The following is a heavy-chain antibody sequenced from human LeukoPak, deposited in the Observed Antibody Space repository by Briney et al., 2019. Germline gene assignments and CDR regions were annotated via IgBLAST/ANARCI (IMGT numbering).Heavy chain of an antibody. CDR1: GYTFTSYG. CDR2: ISTYNGHT. V-gene: IGHV1-18*01. Sequence: ASVKVSCKASGYTFTSYGINWVRRAPGQGLEWMGWISTYNGHTNYAQKFQGRITMTTDTSTSTAYMELRSLRSDDTAVYYCATQSPACDYWGQGTLVTVSS. J-gene: IGHJ4*02. CDR3: ATQSPACDY.